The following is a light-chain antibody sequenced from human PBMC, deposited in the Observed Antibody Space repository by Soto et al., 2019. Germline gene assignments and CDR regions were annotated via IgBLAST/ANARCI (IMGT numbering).Light chain of an antibody. J-gene: IGKJ1*01. CDR2: GAS. V-gene: IGKV3-20*01. CDR3: QQYATSPWT. CDR1: QSVTSTY. Sequence: EIVLTQSPATLSLSPGERATLSCRASQSVTSTYLAWYQQKPGQAPRLLIYGASSRATGIPDRFSGSGSGTDFTLTISRLEPEDFAVYYCQQYATSPWTFGQGTKVDI.